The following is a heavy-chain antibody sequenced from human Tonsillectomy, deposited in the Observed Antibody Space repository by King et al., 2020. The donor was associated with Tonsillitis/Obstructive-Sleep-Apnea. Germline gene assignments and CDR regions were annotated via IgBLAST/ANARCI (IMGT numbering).Heavy chain of an antibody. J-gene: IGHJ6*03. V-gene: IGHV4-34*01. CDR2: INHSGST. Sequence: VQLQQWGAGLLKPSETLSLTCAVYGGSFSGYYWSWIRQPPGKGLEWIGEINHSGSTNYNPSLKSRVTISVDTSKNQFSLKLSSVTAADTAVYYCARHPRSSWYNPYYYYYMDVWGKGTTVTVSS. CDR3: ARHPRSSWYNPYYYYYMDV. CDR1: GGSFSGYY. D-gene: IGHD6-13*01.